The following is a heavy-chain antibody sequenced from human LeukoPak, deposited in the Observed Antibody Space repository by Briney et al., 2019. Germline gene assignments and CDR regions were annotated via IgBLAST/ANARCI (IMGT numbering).Heavy chain of an antibody. D-gene: IGHD3-10*01. CDR3: ARDEGRGVIDY. V-gene: IGHV4-4*07. J-gene: IGHJ4*02. CDR2: IYTSGST. Sequence: SETLSLTCTVSGGSISSYYWSWIRQPAGKGMEWIGRIYTSGSTNYNPSLKSRVTMSVDTFKNQFSLKLSSVTAADTAVYHCARDEGRGVIDYWGQGTLVTVSS. CDR1: GGSISSYY.